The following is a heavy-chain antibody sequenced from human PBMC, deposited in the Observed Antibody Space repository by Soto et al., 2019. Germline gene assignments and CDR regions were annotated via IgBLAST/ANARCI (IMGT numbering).Heavy chain of an antibody. V-gene: IGHV1-18*01. J-gene: IGHJ6*02. CDR2: ISGYNGNT. D-gene: IGHD6-25*01. CDR3: AREGQAAYYYYGMDV. CDR1: GYTFTNYG. Sequence: QVQVVQSGDEVKKPGASVKVSCKASGYTFTNYGFSWVRQAPGQGLEWMGWISGYNGNTKYAEKFQGRVTMTTDTATSTANMELRSLRSDDTAVYYCAREGQAAYYYYGMDVWGQGTAVTVSS.